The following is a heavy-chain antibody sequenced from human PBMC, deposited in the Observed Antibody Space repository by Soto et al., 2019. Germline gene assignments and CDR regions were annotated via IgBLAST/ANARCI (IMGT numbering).Heavy chain of an antibody. Sequence: GSLRLSCAASGFTFSSYAMHWVRQAPGKGLEYVSAISSNGGSTYYANSVKGRFTISRDNSKNTLYLQMGSLRAEDMAVYYCARGKYSNWILDYWGQGTLVTVSS. J-gene: IGHJ4*02. CDR2: ISSNGGST. D-gene: IGHD4-4*01. CDR1: GFTFSSYA. V-gene: IGHV3-64*01. CDR3: ARGKYSNWILDY.